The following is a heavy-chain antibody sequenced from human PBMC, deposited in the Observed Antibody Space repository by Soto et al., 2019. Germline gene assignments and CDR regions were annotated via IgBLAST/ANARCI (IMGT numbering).Heavy chain of an antibody. Sequence: QVQLVQSGAEVKKPGSSVKVSCKASGGTFSSYAISWVRQAPGQGLEWMGGIIPIFGTANYAQKFQGRLTITADESTSTAYMELSSLRSEDTAVYYCAIPDAYGDYDTRYYGMDVWGQGTTVTVSS. CDR2: IIPIFGTA. CDR3: AIPDAYGDYDTRYYGMDV. J-gene: IGHJ6*02. V-gene: IGHV1-69*01. D-gene: IGHD4-17*01. CDR1: GGTFSSYA.